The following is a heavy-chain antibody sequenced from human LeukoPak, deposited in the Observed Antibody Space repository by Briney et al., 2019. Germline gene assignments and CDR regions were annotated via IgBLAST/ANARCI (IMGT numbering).Heavy chain of an antibody. CDR2: ISGSGGSA. J-gene: IGHJ4*02. V-gene: IGHV3-23*01. Sequence: GGSLRLSCAASGFTFSRYAMTWVRQAPGKGLEWVSVISGSGGSAYYADSVKGRFTISRDNSKNTLYLQMNSLRAEDTAVYYCAKDLGSSGWYIDYWGQGTLVTVSS. CDR1: GFTFSRYA. CDR3: AKDLGSSGWYIDY. D-gene: IGHD6-19*01.